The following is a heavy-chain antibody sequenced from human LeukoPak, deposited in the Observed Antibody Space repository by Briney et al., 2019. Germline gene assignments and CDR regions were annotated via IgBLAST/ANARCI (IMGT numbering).Heavy chain of an antibody. CDR1: GYTFTGYY. CDR2: ISAYNGNT. CDR3: ARDQYSGSYYTYYYYMDV. J-gene: IGHJ6*03. Sequence: GASVKVSCKASGYTFTGYYMHWVRQAPGQGLEWMGWISAYNGNTNYAQKLQGRVTMTTDTSTSTAYMELRSLRSDDTAVYYCARDQYSGSYYTYYYYMDVWGKGTTVTVSS. D-gene: IGHD1-26*01. V-gene: IGHV1-18*04.